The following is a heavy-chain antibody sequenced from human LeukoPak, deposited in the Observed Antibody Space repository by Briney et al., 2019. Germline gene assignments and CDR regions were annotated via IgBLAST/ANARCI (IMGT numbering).Heavy chain of an antibody. Sequence: GGSLRLSCAASGFTFSSYSMNWVRQAPGKGLEWVSSISSSSSYIYYADSVKGRFTISGDNAKNSLYLQMNSLRAEDTAVYYCASPPIAAAGTVDDYWGQGTLVTVSS. V-gene: IGHV3-21*01. CDR2: ISSSSSYI. CDR3: ASPPIAAAGTVDDY. J-gene: IGHJ4*02. D-gene: IGHD6-13*01. CDR1: GFTFSSYS.